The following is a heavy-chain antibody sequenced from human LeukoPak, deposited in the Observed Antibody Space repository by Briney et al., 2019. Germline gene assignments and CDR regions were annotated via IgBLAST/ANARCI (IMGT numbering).Heavy chain of an antibody. Sequence: PSETLSLTCAVSGGSISGYYWSWIRQPPGKGLEWIGYIYYSGSTNYNPSLKSRVTMSVDTSKNQFSLKLSSVTAADTAVYYCARAVTIFGVERGAFDIWGQGTMVTVSS. CDR3: ARAVTIFGVERGAFDI. V-gene: IGHV4-59*12. CDR1: GGSISGYY. CDR2: IYYSGST. J-gene: IGHJ3*02. D-gene: IGHD3-3*01.